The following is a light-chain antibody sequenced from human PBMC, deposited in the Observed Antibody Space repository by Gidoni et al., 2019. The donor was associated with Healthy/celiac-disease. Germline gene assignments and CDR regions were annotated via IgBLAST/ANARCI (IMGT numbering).Light chain of an antibody. V-gene: IGKV1-39*01. CDR2: AAS. Sequence: EIQMTQSPSSLSASVGDRVTITCRASQSISSYLTWYQQKPGKAPKPLIYAASSLQSGVPSRFSGIGSGTDFTLTISSLQPEDFATYYCQQSYSTVTFGQGTRLEIK. CDR1: QSISSY. J-gene: IGKJ5*01. CDR3: QQSYSTVT.